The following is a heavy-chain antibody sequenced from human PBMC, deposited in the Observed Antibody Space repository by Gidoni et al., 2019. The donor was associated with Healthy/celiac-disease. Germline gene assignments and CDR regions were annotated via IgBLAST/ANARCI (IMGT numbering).Heavy chain of an antibody. D-gene: IGHD2-15*01. J-gene: IGHJ3*02. CDR1: GFTFSSYA. V-gene: IGHV3-30-3*01. CDR3: ARDQGSRPGHDAFDI. Sequence: QVQLVESGGGVVQPGRSLRLSCAASGFTFSSYAMHWVRQAPGKGLEWVAVISYDGSNKYYADSVKGRFTISRDNSKNTLYLQMNSLRAEDTAVYYCARDQGSRPGHDAFDIWGQGTMVTVSS. CDR2: ISYDGSNK.